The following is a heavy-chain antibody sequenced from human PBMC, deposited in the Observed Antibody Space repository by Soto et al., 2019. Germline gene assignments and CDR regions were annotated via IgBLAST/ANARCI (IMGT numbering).Heavy chain of an antibody. CDR2: ISAYNGNT. V-gene: IGHV1-18*01. J-gene: IGHJ4*02. Sequence: QVQLVQSGAEVKKPGASVKVSCKASGYTFTSYGISWVRQAPGQGLEWMGWISAYNGNTNYAQKLQGRVTMTTDTSTSTAYMELRSLRSDDTAVYYCARDTLADDYVWGAIYPLEVDYWGQGTLVTVSS. CDR3: ARDTLADDYVWGAIYPLEVDY. CDR1: GYTFTSYG. D-gene: IGHD3-16*01.